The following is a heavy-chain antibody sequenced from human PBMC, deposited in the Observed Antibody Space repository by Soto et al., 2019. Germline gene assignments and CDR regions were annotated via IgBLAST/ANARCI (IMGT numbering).Heavy chain of an antibody. CDR2: ISGYNGNT. CDR1: GYMFSHYG. Sequence: QIQLVQSGAEVKKPGASVKVSCKASGYMFSHYGINWVRQAPGQGLEWVAWISGYNGNTNYAQKFQGRVTMIMDSSTNTAYMELRSLTSDDTAVYYCARDLLPMTGTANDACDIWGQGTMVTVSS. J-gene: IGHJ3*02. D-gene: IGHD1-1*01. V-gene: IGHV1-18*04. CDR3: ARDLLPMTGTANDACDI.